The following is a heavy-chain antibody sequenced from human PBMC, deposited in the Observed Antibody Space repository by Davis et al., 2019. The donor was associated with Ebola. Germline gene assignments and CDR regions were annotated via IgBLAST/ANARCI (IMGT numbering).Heavy chain of an antibody. Sequence: GESLKISCAASGFIFNSYSMNWVRQTPGKGLEWISYISSGTSTKYYADSVKGRFTISRDNAKHSLYLQMNSLRAEDTAVYYCARASLLWFGEAQFDYWGQGTLATVSS. CDR1: GFIFNSYS. CDR2: ISSGTSTK. V-gene: IGHV3-48*04. J-gene: IGHJ4*02. D-gene: IGHD3-10*01. CDR3: ARASLLWFGEAQFDY.